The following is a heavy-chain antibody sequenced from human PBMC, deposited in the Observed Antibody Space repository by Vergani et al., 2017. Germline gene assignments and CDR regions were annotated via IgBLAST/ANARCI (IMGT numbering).Heavy chain of an antibody. D-gene: IGHD5-24*01. CDR1: GFNFQIYW. V-gene: IGHV3-7*01. Sequence: EVHLEESGGDLVQPGGSLRLSCEASGFNFQIYWMGWVRQTAEKGLEWVANIKQDGSEDYYVDSVKGRFTITRDNAKKFIYLQMNSLRADDTAVYYCVRVGLATIYNWFDPWGQGTRVTVSS. J-gene: IGHJ5*01. CDR2: IKQDGSED. CDR3: VRVGLATIYNWFDP.